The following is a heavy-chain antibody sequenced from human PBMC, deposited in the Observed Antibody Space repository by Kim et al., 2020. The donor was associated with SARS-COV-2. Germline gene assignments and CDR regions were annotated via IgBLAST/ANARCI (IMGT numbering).Heavy chain of an antibody. V-gene: IGHV3-21*01. CDR2: ISSSSSYI. CDR3: AREWQLDPWD. Sequence: LSLTCAASGFTFSSYSMNWVRQAPGKGLEWVSSISSSSSYIYYADSVKGRFTISRDNAKNSLYLQMNSLRAEDTAVYYCAREWQLDPWDWGQGTLVTVSS. J-gene: IGHJ4*02. D-gene: IGHD6-13*01. CDR1: GFTFSSYS.